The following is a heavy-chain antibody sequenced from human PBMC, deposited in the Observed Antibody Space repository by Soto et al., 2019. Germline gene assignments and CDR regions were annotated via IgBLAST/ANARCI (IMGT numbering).Heavy chain of an antibody. D-gene: IGHD3-22*01. J-gene: IGHJ6*02. Sequence: SVKVSCTASGGSLSNYGIIWVRQAPGQGLEWMGAIIPVFGTPNYAQKFQDRVTITADESTTTVYMEVRSLTSEDTAVYYCARGDATKIVVTTYYGMDVWGQGTTVTVSS. CDR1: GGSLSNYG. V-gene: IGHV1-69*13. CDR3: ARGDATKIVVTTYYGMDV. CDR2: IIPVFGTP.